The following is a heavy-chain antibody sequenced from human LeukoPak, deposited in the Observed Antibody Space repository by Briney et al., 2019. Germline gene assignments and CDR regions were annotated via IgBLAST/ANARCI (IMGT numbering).Heavy chain of an antibody. CDR3: AKERWAYCSGGSCLRYFDY. D-gene: IGHD2-15*01. V-gene: IGHV3-30*02. CDR1: GFTFSSYG. J-gene: IGHJ4*02. CDR2: IRYDGSNK. Sequence: PGGSLRLSCAASGFTFSSYGMSWVRQATGKGLEWVAFIRYDGSNKYYADSVKGRFTISRDNSKNTLYLQMNSLRAEDTAVYYCAKERWAYCSGGSCLRYFDYWGQGTLVTVSS.